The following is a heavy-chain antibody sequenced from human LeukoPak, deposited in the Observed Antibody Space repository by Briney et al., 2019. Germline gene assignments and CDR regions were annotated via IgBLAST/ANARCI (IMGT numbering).Heavy chain of an antibody. V-gene: IGHV3-74*01. D-gene: IGHD6-19*01. CDR1: GFTFSSYW. Sequence: GGSLRLSCAASGFTFSSYWMHWVRHAPGKGLVWVSRINSDGSSTSYADSVRGRFTISRDNAKNTLYLQMNSLRAEDTAVYYCARNPVAGTSGDYWGQGTLVTVSS. CDR3: ARNPVAGTSGDY. CDR2: INSDGSST. J-gene: IGHJ4*02.